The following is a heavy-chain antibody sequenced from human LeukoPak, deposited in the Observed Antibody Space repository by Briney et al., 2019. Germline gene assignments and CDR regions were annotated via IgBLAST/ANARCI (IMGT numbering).Heavy chain of an antibody. CDR3: ARVRGELIPSYYFDY. Sequence: SVKVSCKASGGTFSSYTISWVRQAPGQGLEWMGRIIPILGIANYAQKFQGRVTITADKSTSTAYMELSSLRSEDTAVYYCARVRGELIPSYYFDYWGQGTLVTVSS. D-gene: IGHD3-10*01. CDR2: IIPILGIA. CDR1: GGTFSSYT. J-gene: IGHJ4*02. V-gene: IGHV1-69*02.